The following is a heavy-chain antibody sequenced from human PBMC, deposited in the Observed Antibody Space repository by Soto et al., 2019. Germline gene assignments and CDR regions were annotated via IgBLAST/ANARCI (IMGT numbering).Heavy chain of an antibody. J-gene: IGHJ4*02. CDR3: ARGSGIVAVPGELEDVKYDY. Sequence: QVQLQQWGAGLVKPSETLSVSCAVYGQSLSGHSWAWIRQPPGKGLEWIGEINESGSTYYNPSLKSRVTISTDTSKNQFSLKLSSVSAADTAAYFCARGSGIVAVPGELEDVKYDYWGQGTLVTVSS. D-gene: IGHD1-1*01. V-gene: IGHV4-34*01. CDR1: GQSLSGHS. CDR2: INESGST.